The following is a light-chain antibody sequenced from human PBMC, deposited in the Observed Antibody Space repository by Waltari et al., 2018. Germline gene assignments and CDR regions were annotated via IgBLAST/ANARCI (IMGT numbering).Light chain of an antibody. Sequence: QSVLTQPPSVSAAPGQRATISCSGGSSNIGNNYVSWYRQFPGTAPKLLIYEDSGRPSGIPGRFSGSKSGTSATLDITGLQAGDEADYYCGTWDSSLSGAVFGGGTHLTVL. V-gene: IGLV1-51*02. CDR1: SSNIGNNY. CDR3: GTWDSSLSGAV. CDR2: EDS. J-gene: IGLJ7*01.